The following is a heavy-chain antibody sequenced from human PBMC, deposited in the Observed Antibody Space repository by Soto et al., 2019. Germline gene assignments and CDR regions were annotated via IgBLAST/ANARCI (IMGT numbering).Heavy chain of an antibody. V-gene: IGHV3-33*06. CDR2: IWYDGSHT. D-gene: IGHD3-22*01. Sequence: PGGSLRLSCVASGFSFKIYGMHWVRQAPGKGLEWVSVIWYDGSHTYYADSVKGRFTISRDNSKNTLYLQMNSLRAEDTAVYYCAKVSPRQPFTMIVVVIKPRFDYWGQGTLVTVSS. CDR3: AKVSPRQPFTMIVVVIKPRFDY. J-gene: IGHJ4*02. CDR1: GFSFKIYG.